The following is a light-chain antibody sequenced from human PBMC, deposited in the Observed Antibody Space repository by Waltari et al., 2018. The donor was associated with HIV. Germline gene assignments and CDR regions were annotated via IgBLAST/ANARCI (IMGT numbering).Light chain of an antibody. CDR3: QSYDSGLSVV. J-gene: IGLJ3*02. CDR1: SSNIGAGFD. Sequence: QSVLTQPPSVSGAPGQRVTISFTGNSSNIGAGFDVHWYQQLPETAPKLLIYGDTNRPSGVPDRFSGSKSGTSASLAITGLQAEDEADYYCQSYDSGLSVVFGGGTKLTVL. CDR2: GDT. V-gene: IGLV1-40*01.